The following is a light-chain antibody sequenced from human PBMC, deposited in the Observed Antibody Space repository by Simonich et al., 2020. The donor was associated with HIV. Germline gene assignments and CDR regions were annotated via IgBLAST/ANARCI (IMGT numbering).Light chain of an antibody. J-gene: IGLJ3*02. CDR2: DVS. CDR1: SSDVGAYDF. CDR3: SSYTSSNTWV. Sequence: QSALTQPASVSGSPGQSITISCTGTSSDVGAYDFVSWYQHHPGKAPKVMIYDVSKRPSGLSNRFSGSKSGNTASLTISGLQAEDEADYYCSSYTSSNTWVFGGGTKLTVL. V-gene: IGLV2-14*03.